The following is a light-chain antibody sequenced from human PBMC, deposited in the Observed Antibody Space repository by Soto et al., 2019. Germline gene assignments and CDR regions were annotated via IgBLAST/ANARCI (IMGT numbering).Light chain of an antibody. CDR2: DVN. CDR3: SSYTISSTYV. Sequence: QSALTQPPSVSGSPGQSVAISCTGTSSDVGSYNRVSWYQQPPGTAPKLMIYDVNNRPSGVPDRFSGSKSGNTASLTISGLQAEDEADYYCSSYTISSTYVFGTGTKLNVL. J-gene: IGLJ1*01. CDR1: SSDVGSYNR. V-gene: IGLV2-18*02.